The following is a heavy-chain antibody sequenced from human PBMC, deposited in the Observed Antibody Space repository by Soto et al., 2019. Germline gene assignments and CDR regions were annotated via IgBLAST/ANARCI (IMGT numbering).Heavy chain of an antibody. Sequence: GGSLRLSCAASGFTFSSYSMNWVRQAPGKGLEWVSSISSSSSYIYYADSVKGRFTISRDNAKNSLYLQMNSLRAEDTAVYYCARHFGSGWTFDYWGQGTLVTVSS. CDR1: GFTFSSYS. J-gene: IGHJ4*02. CDR3: ARHFGSGWTFDY. V-gene: IGHV3-21*01. CDR2: ISSSSSYI. D-gene: IGHD6-19*01.